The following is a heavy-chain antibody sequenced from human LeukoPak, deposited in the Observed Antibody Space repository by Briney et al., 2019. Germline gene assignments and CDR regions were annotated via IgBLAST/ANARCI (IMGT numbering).Heavy chain of an antibody. V-gene: IGHV3-30*04. Sequence: GGSLRLSCAASGFTFSSYAMHWVRQAPGKGLEWVAVISYDGSNKYYADSVKGRFTISRDNSKNTLYLQMNSLRAEDTAVYYCARGRGYSGYFGYYYMDVWGKGTTVTISS. CDR1: GFTFSSYA. D-gene: IGHD5-12*01. CDR3: ARGRGYSGYFGYYYMDV. J-gene: IGHJ6*03. CDR2: ISYDGSNK.